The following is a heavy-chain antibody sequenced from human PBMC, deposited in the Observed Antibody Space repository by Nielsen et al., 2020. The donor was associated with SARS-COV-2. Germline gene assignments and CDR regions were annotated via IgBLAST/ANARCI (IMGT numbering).Heavy chain of an antibody. CDR2: ISYDGSNK. V-gene: IGHV3-30*18. CDR1: GFTFSSYG. CDR3: AKERDGYNFLVYYYYGMDV. D-gene: IGHD5-24*01. Sequence: GGSLRLSCAASGFTFSSYGMHWVRQAPGKGLEWVAVISYDGSNKYYADSVKGRFTISRDNSKNTLYLQMNSLRAEDTAVYYCAKERDGYNFLVYYYYGMDVWGQGTLVTVSS. J-gene: IGHJ6*02.